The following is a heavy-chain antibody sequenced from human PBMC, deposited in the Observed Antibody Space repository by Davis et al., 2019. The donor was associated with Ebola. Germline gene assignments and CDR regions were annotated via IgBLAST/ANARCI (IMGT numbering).Heavy chain of an antibody. CDR3: AKGVVCISSNCYYDF. CDR2: ISYDGSNK. D-gene: IGHD2-2*01. J-gene: IGHJ4*02. Sequence: PGGSLRLSCAASGFTFSSYGMHWVRQAPGKGLEWVAVISYDGSNKYYADSVKGRFTISRDNSKNTLYLQMNSLRAEDTAVYYCAKGVVCISSNCYYDFWGQGTLVTVSS. CDR1: GFTFSSYG. V-gene: IGHV3-30*18.